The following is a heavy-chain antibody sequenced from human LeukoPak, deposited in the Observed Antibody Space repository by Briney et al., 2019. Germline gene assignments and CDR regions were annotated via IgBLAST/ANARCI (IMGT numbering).Heavy chain of an antibody. CDR3: ARESGMVGATTVDY. CDR2: IIPIFGTA. J-gene: IGHJ4*02. Sequence: GRSLRLSCAASGFTFSSYAISWVRQAPGQGLEWMGGIIPIFGTANYAQKFQGRVTITADESTSTAYMELSSLRSEDTAVYYCARESGMVGATTVDYWGQGTLVTVSS. CDR1: GFTFSSYA. D-gene: IGHD1-26*01. V-gene: IGHV1-69*01.